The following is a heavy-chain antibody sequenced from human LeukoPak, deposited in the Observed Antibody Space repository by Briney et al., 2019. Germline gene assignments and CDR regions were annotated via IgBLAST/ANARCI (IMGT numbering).Heavy chain of an antibody. J-gene: IGHJ3*02. CDR1: GFTFDDYT. V-gene: IGHV3-43*01. CDR2: ISWDGGST. CDR3: AKDMFVHFWSGLPSDAFDI. Sequence: HPGGSLRLSCAASGFTFDDYTMHWVRQAPGKGLEWVSLISWDGGSTYYADSVKGRFTISRDNSKNSLYLQMNSLRTEDTALYYCAKDMFVHFWSGLPSDAFDIWGQGTMVTVSS. D-gene: IGHD3-3*02.